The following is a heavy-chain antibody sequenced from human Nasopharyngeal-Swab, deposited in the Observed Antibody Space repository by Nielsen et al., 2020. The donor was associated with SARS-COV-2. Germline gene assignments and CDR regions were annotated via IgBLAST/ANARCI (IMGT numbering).Heavy chain of an antibody. CDR2: INSGNGNT. CDR3: AVGKIAAGDYYYYYGMDV. Sequence: ASVKVSCKASGYTFTSYAMHWVRQAPGQRLEWMGWINSGNGNTKYSQKFQGRVTITRDTYASTAYMELSSLRSEDTAVYYCAVGKIAAGDYYYYYGMDVWGQGTTVTVSS. D-gene: IGHD6-13*01. CDR1: GYTFTSYA. V-gene: IGHV1-3*01. J-gene: IGHJ6*02.